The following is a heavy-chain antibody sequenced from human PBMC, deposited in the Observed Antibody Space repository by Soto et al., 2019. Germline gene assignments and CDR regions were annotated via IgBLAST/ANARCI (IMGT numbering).Heavy chain of an antibody. Sequence: ASVKVSCKASCYTFTSYGISWVRQAPGQGLEWMGWISAYNGNTNYAQKLQGRVTMTTDTSTSTAYMELRSLRSDDTAVYYCARDRVLYCSGGSCYPTKSDYWGQGTLVTVSS. V-gene: IGHV1-18*01. CDR1: CYTFTSYG. D-gene: IGHD2-15*01. CDR2: ISAYNGNT. CDR3: ARDRVLYCSGGSCYPTKSDY. J-gene: IGHJ4*02.